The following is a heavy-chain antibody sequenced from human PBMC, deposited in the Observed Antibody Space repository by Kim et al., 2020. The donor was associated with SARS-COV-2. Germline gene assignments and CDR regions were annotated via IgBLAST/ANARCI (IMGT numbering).Heavy chain of an antibody. CDR3: AREVAVWFGELGTVDY. V-gene: IGHV3-21*01. J-gene: IGHJ4*02. Sequence: GGSLRLSCAASGFTFSSYSMNWVRQAPGKGLEWVSSISSSSSYIYYADSVKGRFTISRDNAKNSLYLQMNSLRAEDTAVYYCAREVAVWFGELGTVDYWGQGTLVTVSS. D-gene: IGHD3-10*01. CDR2: ISSSSSYI. CDR1: GFTFSSYS.